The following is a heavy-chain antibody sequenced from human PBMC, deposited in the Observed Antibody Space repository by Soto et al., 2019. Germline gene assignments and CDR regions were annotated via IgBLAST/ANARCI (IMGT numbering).Heavy chain of an antibody. CDR2: IWGDGSNK. V-gene: IGHV3-33*06. Sequence: GGSLRLSCAASGFTFSSYGMHWVRQAPGKGLEWVAVIWGDGSNKYYADSVKGRFTISRNNSKNTLYLQMNSLRAEDTAVYYCAKETGSWLHAFDYWGQGTLVTVSS. J-gene: IGHJ4*02. CDR1: GFTFSSYG. CDR3: AKETGSWLHAFDY. D-gene: IGHD6-13*01.